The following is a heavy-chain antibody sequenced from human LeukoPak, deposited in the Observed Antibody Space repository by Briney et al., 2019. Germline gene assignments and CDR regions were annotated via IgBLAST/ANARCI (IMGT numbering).Heavy chain of an antibody. CDR1: GYTLTELS. Sequence: ASVKVSCKVSGYTLTELSMHWVRQAPGKGLEWMGGFDPEDGETIYAQKFQGRVTMTEDTSTDTAYMELSSLRSDDTAVYYCARPAYCSSTSCYNGGNYFDYWGQGTLVTVSS. CDR2: FDPEDGET. V-gene: IGHV1-24*01. D-gene: IGHD2-2*02. CDR3: ARPAYCSSTSCYNGGNYFDY. J-gene: IGHJ4*02.